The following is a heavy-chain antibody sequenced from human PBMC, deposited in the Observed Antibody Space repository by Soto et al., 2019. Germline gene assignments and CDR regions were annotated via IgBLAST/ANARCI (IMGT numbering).Heavy chain of an antibody. J-gene: IGHJ6*02. CDR2: IIPIFGTA. CDR3: ARVWYSSSWYPVYYYYYGMDV. D-gene: IGHD6-13*01. V-gene: IGHV1-69*12. Sequence: QVQLVQSGAEVKKPGSSVKVSCKASGGTFSSYAISWVRQAPGQGLEWMGGIIPIFGTANYAQKFQGRVTITADESTSTAYMELSSLRSEDTAVYYCARVWYSSSWYPVYYYYYGMDVWGQGTTVTVSS. CDR1: GGTFSSYA.